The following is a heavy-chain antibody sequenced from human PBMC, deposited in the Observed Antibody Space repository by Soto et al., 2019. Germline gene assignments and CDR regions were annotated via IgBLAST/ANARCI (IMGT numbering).Heavy chain of an antibody. V-gene: IGHV3-21*01. CDR3: ARESMNTVTTHY. Sequence: PVGSLRLSCASSVFTFSSYSMNCVRQAPGKGLEWVSSISSSSSYIYYEDSVKGRFTISRDNAKNSLYLQMNSLRAEDTAVYYCARESMNTVTTHYWGQGTLVIVS. CDR2: ISSSSSYI. J-gene: IGHJ4*02. D-gene: IGHD4-17*01. CDR1: VFTFSSYS.